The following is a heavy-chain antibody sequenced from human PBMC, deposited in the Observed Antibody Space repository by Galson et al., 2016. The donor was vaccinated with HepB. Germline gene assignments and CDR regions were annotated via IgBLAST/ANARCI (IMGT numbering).Heavy chain of an antibody. J-gene: IGHJ4*02. V-gene: IGHV3-73*01. CDR1: GFTFSGSA. CDR2: IRSKANSYAT. CDR3: TRGYCSGGSCSMRDY. Sequence: SLRLSCAASGFTFSGSAMHWVRQASGKGLEWVGRIRSKANSYATAYAASVKGRFTISRDDSKNTAYLQMNSLKTEDTAVYYCTRGYCSGGSCSMRDYWGQGTLVTVSS. D-gene: IGHD2-15*01.